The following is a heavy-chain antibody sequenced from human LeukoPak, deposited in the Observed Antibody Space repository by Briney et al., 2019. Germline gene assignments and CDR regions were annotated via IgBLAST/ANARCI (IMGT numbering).Heavy chain of an antibody. Sequence: SETLSLTCAVYGGSFSGYFWNWIRQPPGKGLEWIGEINHSGSTNYNPSLKSRVTISVDTSKNQFSLKLSSVTAADTAVCYCARVTGSYRAFDYWGQGTLVTVSS. CDR2: INHSGST. CDR1: GGSFSGYF. V-gene: IGHV4-34*01. J-gene: IGHJ4*02. D-gene: IGHD3-16*02. CDR3: ARVTGSYRAFDY.